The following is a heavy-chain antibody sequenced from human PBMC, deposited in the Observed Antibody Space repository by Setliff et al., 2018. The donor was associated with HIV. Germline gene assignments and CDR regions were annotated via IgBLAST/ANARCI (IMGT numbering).Heavy chain of an antibody. CDR3: AKEHGNYDTSADYSPDAFDI. J-gene: IGHJ3*02. CDR1: GYSISNGYY. CDR2: NYHSGST. V-gene: IGHV4-38-2*02. Sequence: PSETLSLTCTVSGYSISNGYYWAWIRQTPGKGPEWIGSNYHSGSTYYNPSLKSRVTISVATSKKQFSLKLTSVTAADTAVYYCAKEHGNYDTSADYSPDAFDIWGQGTMVTVSS. D-gene: IGHD3-22*01.